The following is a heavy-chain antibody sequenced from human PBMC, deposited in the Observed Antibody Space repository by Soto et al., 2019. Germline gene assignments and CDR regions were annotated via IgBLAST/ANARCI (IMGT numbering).Heavy chain of an antibody. Sequence: QVQLVQSGAEVRKPGASVRVSCKATGYSFTRHDINWLRQAAGQGLEWKGWMNPNSGNAVYAQKFQGRVTMTRNTSITTAYIEVTSLKSEDTAVYFCARGAYKNNTHWFDPWGQGTLVTVSS. D-gene: IGHD1-1*01. CDR2: MNPNSGNA. J-gene: IGHJ5*02. CDR3: ARGAYKNNTHWFDP. CDR1: GYSFTRHD. V-gene: IGHV1-8*01.